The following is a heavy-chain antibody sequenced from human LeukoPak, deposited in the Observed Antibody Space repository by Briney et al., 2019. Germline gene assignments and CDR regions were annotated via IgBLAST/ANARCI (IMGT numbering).Heavy chain of an antibody. CDR3: ARDRRVCSSTSCPRSAFDI. V-gene: IGHV1-8*01. Sequence: ASVKVSCKASGYTFTSYDINWVRQATGQGLEWMGWMNPNSGETGYAQKFQRRVTMTRDTSTSTAYMELSSLRYDDTAVYYCARDRRVCSSTSCPRSAFDIWGQGTMVTVSS. D-gene: IGHD2-2*01. CDR2: MNPNSGET. CDR1: GYTFTSYD. J-gene: IGHJ3*02.